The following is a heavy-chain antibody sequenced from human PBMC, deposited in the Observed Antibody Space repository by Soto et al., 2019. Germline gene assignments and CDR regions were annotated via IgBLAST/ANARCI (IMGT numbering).Heavy chain of an antibody. CDR3: ARGWFGPDV. V-gene: IGHV3-74*01. CDR2: IDNAGTDS. Sequence: GVLRLSCAASGFTLSGRSMHWVRQAPGKGLVWVSGIDNAGTDSTYADSVKGRFTSSRDNAKNMLYLQMNSLRVEDTAVYYCARGWFGPDVWGKGTTVTVSS. CDR1: GFTLSGRS. D-gene: IGHD3-10*01. J-gene: IGHJ6*04.